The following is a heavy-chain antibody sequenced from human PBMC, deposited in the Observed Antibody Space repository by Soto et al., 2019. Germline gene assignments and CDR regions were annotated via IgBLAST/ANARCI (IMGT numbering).Heavy chain of an antibody. Sequence: ASVKVSCKASGYTFTSYDINCVRQATGQGLEWMGWMNPNSGNTGYAQKFQGRVTMTRSTSISTAYMELSSLRSEDTAVYYCARGTYYYDSSGGDYYYGMDVWGQGTTVTVSS. D-gene: IGHD3-22*01. CDR2: MNPNSGNT. J-gene: IGHJ6*02. V-gene: IGHV1-8*01. CDR1: GYTFTSYD. CDR3: ARGTYYYDSSGGDYYYGMDV.